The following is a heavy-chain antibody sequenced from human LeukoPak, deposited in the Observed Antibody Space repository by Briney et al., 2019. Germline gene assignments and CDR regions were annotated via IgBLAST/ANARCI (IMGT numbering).Heavy chain of an antibody. Sequence: ASVKVSCKGSGYTLTELSMHWVRQAPGKGLEWMGGFDPEDGETIYAQKFQGRVTMTEDTSTDTAYMELSSLRSEDTAVYYCATGIVVVPGHVRGGWFDPWGQGTLVTVSS. CDR2: FDPEDGET. CDR3: ATGIVVVPGHVRGGWFDP. CDR1: GYTLTELS. J-gene: IGHJ5*02. V-gene: IGHV1-24*01. D-gene: IGHD2-2*01.